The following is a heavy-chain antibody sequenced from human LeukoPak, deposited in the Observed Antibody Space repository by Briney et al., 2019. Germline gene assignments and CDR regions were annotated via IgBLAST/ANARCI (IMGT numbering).Heavy chain of an antibody. CDR3: ASTMVRGVISYYGMHL. CDR1: GGTFSSYA. V-gene: IGHV1-69*01. J-gene: IGHJ6*04. Sequence: ASVKVPCKASGGTFSSYAISGVRQAPGQGLEWMGGIIPIFGTANCAQKFQGRVTITGDESTSTAYMELRSLRSEYTTVYYCASTMVRGVISYYGMHLWGKGTTDSVS. CDR2: IIPIFGTA. D-gene: IGHD3-10*01.